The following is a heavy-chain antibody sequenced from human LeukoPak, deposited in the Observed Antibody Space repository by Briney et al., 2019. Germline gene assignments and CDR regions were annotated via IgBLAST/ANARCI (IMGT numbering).Heavy chain of an antibody. V-gene: IGHV1-69*01. CDR3: ARVRLDYYYGMDV. J-gene: IGHJ6*04. Sequence: SVKVSCKASEGTFSSYAISWVRQAPGQGLEWMGGIIPIFGTANYAQKFQGRVTITADESTSTAYMELSSLRSEDTAVYYCARVRLDYYYGMDVWGKGTTVTVSS. D-gene: IGHD6-19*01. CDR2: IIPIFGTA. CDR1: EGTFSSYA.